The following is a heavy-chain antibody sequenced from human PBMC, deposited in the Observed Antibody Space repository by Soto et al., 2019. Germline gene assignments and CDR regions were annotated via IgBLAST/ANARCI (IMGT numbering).Heavy chain of an antibody. V-gene: IGHV3-23*01. CDR2: VSIGGST. CDR3: AKRRGAGGHFDY. D-gene: IGHD2-15*01. CDR1: GFTFSSYA. J-gene: IGHJ4*02. Sequence: DVQLLESGGGLVQPEGSLRLSCAASGFTFSSYAMGWVRQGPGKGLEWVAVVSIGGSTHYADSVRGRFTISRDNSKNTLSLQMNSLTAEYTAVSFCAKRRGAGGHFDYWGQGALVTVSS.